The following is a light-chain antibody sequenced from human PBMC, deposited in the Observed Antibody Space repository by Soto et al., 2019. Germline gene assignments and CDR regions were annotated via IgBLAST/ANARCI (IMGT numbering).Light chain of an antibody. V-gene: IGKV4-1*01. CDR3: QQYYSTPYT. J-gene: IGKJ2*01. Sequence: DIVMTQSPDSLSVSLGERATINCKSSQSVLYSSNNKNYLAWYQQKPGQPPKLLIYWASTRESVVPDRFSGSGSGTDFTLAISSLQAEAVAVYDCQQYYSTPYTFGQGTKLEIK. CDR1: QSVLYSSNNKNY. CDR2: WAS.